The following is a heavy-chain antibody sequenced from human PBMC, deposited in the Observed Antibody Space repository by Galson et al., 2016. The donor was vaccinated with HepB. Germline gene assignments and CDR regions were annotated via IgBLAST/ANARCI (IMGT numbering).Heavy chain of an antibody. CDR2: ISSSGSDI. J-gene: IGHJ4*02. CDR3: VRDGGIRSGSFRRWDY. V-gene: IGHV3-48*03. D-gene: IGHD3-3*01. CDR1: GFTFSSYE. Sequence: SLRLSCAASGFTFSSYEMIWVRQASGRGLEWVSYISSSGSDIYYTESVRGRFTISRDNVDNSLYLQMNSLRAEDTAVYYCVRDGGIRSGSFRRWDYWGRGTLVTVSS.